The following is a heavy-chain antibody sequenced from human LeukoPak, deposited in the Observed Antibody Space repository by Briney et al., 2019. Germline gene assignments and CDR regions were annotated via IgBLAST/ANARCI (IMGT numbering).Heavy chain of an antibody. CDR2: ISGYSGNT. Sequence: ASVKVSCKASGFTFTSYGFSCVRQAPGQGFEWMGWISGYSGNTNSAQKLQGRVTMTTDTSTSTVYMELRSLRSDDTAVYYCARNGRGGSGSYFDFWGQGTPVTVSS. CDR3: ARNGRGGSGSYFDF. V-gene: IGHV1-18*01. D-gene: IGHD3-10*01. J-gene: IGHJ5*01. CDR1: GFTFTSYG.